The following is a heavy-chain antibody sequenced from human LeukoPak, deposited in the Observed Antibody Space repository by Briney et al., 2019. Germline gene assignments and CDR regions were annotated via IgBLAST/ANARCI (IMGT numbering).Heavy chain of an antibody. V-gene: IGHV3-74*01. CDR3: ARDPDDILTGYPDY. D-gene: IGHD3-9*01. CDR1: GNYW. J-gene: IGHJ4*02. Sequence: GGSLRLSCAASGNYWMHWVRQVPGKGLVWVSHINSDGSWTSYADSVKGRFTISKDNAKNTVYLQMNSLRAEDTAVYYCARDPDDILTGYPDYWGQGTLVTVSS. CDR2: INSDGSWT.